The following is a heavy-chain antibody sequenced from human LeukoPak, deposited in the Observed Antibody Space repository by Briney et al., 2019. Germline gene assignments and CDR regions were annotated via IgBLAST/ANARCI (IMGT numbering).Heavy chain of an antibody. CDR2: ISPDGSNT. CDR3: LYGSGWYFDC. J-gene: IGHJ4*02. CDR1: GFTFSSYW. Sequence: RGGSLRLSCAASGFTFSSYWMHWVRQVPGKGLVWVSRISPDGSNTNYADSVKGRFTISRDNAKSTLYLQMNSLRAEDTAVYYCLYGSGWYFDCWGQGTLVTVSS. D-gene: IGHD6-19*01. V-gene: IGHV3-74*01.